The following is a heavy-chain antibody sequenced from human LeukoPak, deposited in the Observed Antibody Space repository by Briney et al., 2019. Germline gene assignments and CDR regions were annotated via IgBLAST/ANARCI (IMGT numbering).Heavy chain of an antibody. V-gene: IGHV4-34*01. CDR1: GGSFSGYY. J-gene: IGHJ4*02. CDR2: INHSGST. Sequence: SETLSLTCAVYGGSFSGYYWSWLRQPPGKGLEWIGEINHSGSTNYNPSLKSRVTRSVDTSKNQFSLKLSSVTAADTAVYYCARGRNSSPRWYYVDYWGQGTLVTVSS. CDR3: ARGRNSSPRWYYVDY. D-gene: IGHD6-13*01.